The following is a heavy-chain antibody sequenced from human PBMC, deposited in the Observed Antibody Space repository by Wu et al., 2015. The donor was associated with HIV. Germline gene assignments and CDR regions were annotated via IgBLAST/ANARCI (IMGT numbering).Heavy chain of an antibody. Sequence: QVQLVQSGAEVKKPGSSVKASCKASGGTFSSYVICWVRQAPGQGLEWMGGIIPISGTANYAQKFQGRVTITTDESTSTVYMELSSLRSEDTAVYYCTREYYGSGSYYTAFDIWGQGTMVTVSS. CDR1: GGTFSSYV. CDR3: TREYYGSGSYYTAFDI. CDR2: IIPISGTA. V-gene: IGHV1-69*05. D-gene: IGHD3-10*01. J-gene: IGHJ3*02.